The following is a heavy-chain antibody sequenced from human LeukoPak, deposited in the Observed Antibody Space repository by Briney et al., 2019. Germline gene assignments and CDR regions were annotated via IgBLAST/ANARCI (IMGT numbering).Heavy chain of an antibody. CDR1: GFTFSSYS. J-gene: IGHJ4*02. D-gene: IGHD3-22*01. V-gene: IGHV3-21*01. CDR2: ISSSSSYI. CDR3: ARGSRYDSSGYYYDFDY. Sequence: TGGSLRLSCAASGFTFSSYSMNWVRQAPGKGLEWVSSISSSSSYIYYADSVKGRFTISRDNAKNSLYLQMNSLRAEDTAVYYCARGSRYDSSGYYYDFDYWGQGTLVTVSS.